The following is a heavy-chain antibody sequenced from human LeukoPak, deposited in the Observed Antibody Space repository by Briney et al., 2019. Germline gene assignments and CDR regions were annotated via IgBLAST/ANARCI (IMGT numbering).Heavy chain of an antibody. Sequence: SETLSLTCAVSGGSISSSNWWSWVRPPPGKGLEWIGEIYHSGSTNYNPSLKSRVTISVDTSKNQFSLKLTSATAADTAVYYCARRGVTTGSLDYWGQGTLVTVSS. D-gene: IGHD4-17*01. CDR1: GGSISSSNW. CDR3: ARRGVTTGSLDY. J-gene: IGHJ4*02. CDR2: IYHSGST. V-gene: IGHV4-4*02.